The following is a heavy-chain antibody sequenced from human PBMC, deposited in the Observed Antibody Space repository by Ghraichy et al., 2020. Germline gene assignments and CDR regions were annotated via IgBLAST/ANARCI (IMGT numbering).Heavy chain of an antibody. J-gene: IGHJ1*01. D-gene: IGHD2/OR15-2a*01. CDR3: ARVEEGVVRKEYFPY. Sequence: SVKVSCKVSGGTFRSYVIGWVRQAPGQGLEWMGGTIPLLGTAVYAQKFEGRVTITADEYTNTAYMEMISLTSDGTAVYYCARVEEGVVRKEYFPYWGQGTLITVSS. CDR2: TIPLLGTA. V-gene: IGHV1-69*13. CDR1: GGTFRSYV.